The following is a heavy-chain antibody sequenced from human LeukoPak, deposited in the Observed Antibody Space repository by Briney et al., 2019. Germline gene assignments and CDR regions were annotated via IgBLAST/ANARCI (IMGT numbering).Heavy chain of an antibody. V-gene: IGHV3-23*01. CDR1: GFTFSSYA. J-gene: IGHJ4*02. Sequence: GGSLRLSCAASGFTFSSYAMTWVAQAPGKGLEWVSSISDGGGVTYYANSVKGRFTISRDNSKNTLYLQMNSLRAADTAVYYCAKVGNARGYYFDYWGQGTLVTVSS. CDR2: ISDGGGVT. D-gene: IGHD3-10*01. CDR3: AKVGNARGYYFDY.